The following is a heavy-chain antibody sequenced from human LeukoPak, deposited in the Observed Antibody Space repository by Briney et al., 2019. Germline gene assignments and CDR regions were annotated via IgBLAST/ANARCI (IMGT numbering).Heavy chain of an antibody. CDR2: INPNSGGT. Sequence: GASVKVSCKASGYTFTGYYMHWVRQAPGQGLESMGWINPNSGGTNYAQKFQGWVTMTRDTSISTAYMELSRLRSDDTAVYYCARGEYSNGYPYRLDSWGQGTLVTVSS. CDR1: GYTFTGYY. D-gene: IGHD3-16*01. J-gene: IGHJ4*02. V-gene: IGHV1-2*04. CDR3: ARGEYSNGYPYRLDS.